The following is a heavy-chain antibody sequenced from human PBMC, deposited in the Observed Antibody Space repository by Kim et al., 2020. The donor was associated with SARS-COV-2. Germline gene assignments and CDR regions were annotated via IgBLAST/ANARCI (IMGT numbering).Heavy chain of an antibody. CDR3: ARGAYGDVSFDY. V-gene: IGHV1-18*01. D-gene: IGHD4-17*01. J-gene: IGHJ4*02. Sequence: YAQKFQGRVTMTKDTSTNTAYMELWGLRSDDTAMYYCARGAYGDVSFDYWGQGTLVTVSS.